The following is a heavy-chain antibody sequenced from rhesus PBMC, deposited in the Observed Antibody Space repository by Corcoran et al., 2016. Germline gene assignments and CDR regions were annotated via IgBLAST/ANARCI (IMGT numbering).Heavy chain of an antibody. D-gene: IGHD6-31*01. Sequence: EVQLAESGGGLVQPGGSLRLSCAASGSTFSGYEMHWVRPAPGKWLESVSVIGGDSSYTHYADSVKGRFTISRDNAKNSLSLQMNSLRAEDTAVYYCARIAAAGTFYFDYWGQGVLVTVSS. J-gene: IGHJ4*01. V-gene: IGHV3-115*01. CDR1: GSTFSGYE. CDR3: ARIAAAGTFYFDY. CDR2: IGGDSSYT.